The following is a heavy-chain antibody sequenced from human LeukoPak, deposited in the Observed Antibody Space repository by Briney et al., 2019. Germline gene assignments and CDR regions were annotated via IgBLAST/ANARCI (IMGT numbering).Heavy chain of an antibody. V-gene: IGHV2-5*02. D-gene: IGHD1-26*01. J-gene: IGHJ5*02. CDR3: AHSPRRDYSGSYYTNWFDP. CDR2: IYWDDDK. CDR1: GFSLSTSGVG. Sequence: SGPTLVNPTQTLTLTCTFSGFSLSTSGVGVGWIRQPPGKALEWLALIYWDDDKRYSPSLKSRLTITKDTSKNQVVLTMTNMDPVDTATYYCAHSPRRDYSGSYYTNWFDPRGQGTLVTVSS.